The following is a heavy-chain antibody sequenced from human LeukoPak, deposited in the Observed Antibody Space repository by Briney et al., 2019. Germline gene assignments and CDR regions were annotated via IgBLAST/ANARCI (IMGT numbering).Heavy chain of an antibody. CDR2: IIPIFGTA. Sequence: SVKVSCKASGGTFSSYAISWVRQAPGQGLEWMGGIIPIFGTANYAQKFQGRVTITADKSTSTAYMELSSLRSEDTAVYYCARGQGTMVRGVIITDYYYMDVWGKGTTVTISS. CDR1: GGTFSSYA. CDR3: ARGQGTMVRGVIITDYYYMDV. J-gene: IGHJ6*03. D-gene: IGHD3-10*01. V-gene: IGHV1-69*06.